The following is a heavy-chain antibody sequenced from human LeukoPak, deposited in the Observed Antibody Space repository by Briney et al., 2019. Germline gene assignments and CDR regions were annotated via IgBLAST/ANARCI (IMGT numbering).Heavy chain of an antibody. Sequence: SETLSLTCTVSGGSMSTYYWSWIRQPPGKGLEWIGYIYYSGSTNYNPSLKSRVIISVDTSKNQFSLKPSSVTAADTAVYSCAREHSYYDSSGYYYGSGYFDYWGQGTLVTVSS. CDR3: AREHSYYDSSGYYYGSGYFDY. J-gene: IGHJ4*02. D-gene: IGHD3-22*01. CDR2: IYYSGST. V-gene: IGHV4-59*01. CDR1: GGSMSTYY.